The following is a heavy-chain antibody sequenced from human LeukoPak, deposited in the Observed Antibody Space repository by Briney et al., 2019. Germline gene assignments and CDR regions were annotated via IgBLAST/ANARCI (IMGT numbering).Heavy chain of an antibody. CDR1: GYTFTSFD. D-gene: IGHD7-27*01. CDR3: ARGSGELGTDY. CDR2: MNPNSGNT. V-gene: IGHV1-8*03. J-gene: IGHJ4*02. Sequence: GASVNVSCKASGYTFTSFDINWVRQATGQGLEWMGWMNPNSGNTGYAQKFQGRVTITWSTSISTAYMELSSLRSEDTAVYYCARGSGELGTDYWGQGTLVTVSS.